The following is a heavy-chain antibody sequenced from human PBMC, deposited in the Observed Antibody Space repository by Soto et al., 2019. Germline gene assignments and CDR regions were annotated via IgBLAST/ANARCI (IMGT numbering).Heavy chain of an antibody. CDR2: IYHSGST. CDR1: GGSISSCNW. CDR3: ARVSGSYYYGMDV. V-gene: IGHV4-4*02. D-gene: IGHD1-26*01. J-gene: IGHJ6*02. Sequence: PLEALSLTCAVSGGSISSCNWWSWVRQPPGKGLEWIGEIYHSGSTNYNPSLKSRVTISVDKSKNQFSLKLSSVTAADTAVYYCARVSGSYYYGMDVWGQGTTVTVSS.